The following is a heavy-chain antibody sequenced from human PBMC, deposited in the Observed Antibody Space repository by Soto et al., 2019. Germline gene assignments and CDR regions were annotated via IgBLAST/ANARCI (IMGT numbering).Heavy chain of an antibody. J-gene: IGHJ4*02. Sequence: QVQLVQSGAEVKKPGSSVKVSCKASGGTFSSYAISWVRQAPGQGLEWMGGIIPIFGTADYAQKFQGRVTITADDSTSTRNMELSSLRAEDTAVYYCASHYDSSGYYYRGLDYWGQGTLVTVSS. CDR1: GGTFSSYA. D-gene: IGHD3-22*01. CDR3: ASHYDSSGYYYRGLDY. V-gene: IGHV1-69*12. CDR2: IIPIFGTA.